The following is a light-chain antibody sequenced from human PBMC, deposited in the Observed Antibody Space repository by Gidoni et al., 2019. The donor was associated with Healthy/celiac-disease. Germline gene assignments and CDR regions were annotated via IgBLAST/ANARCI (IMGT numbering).Light chain of an antibody. Sequence: DIQMNQSPSSLSASVGDRVTITCQASQDISNYLNWYQQKPGKAPKLLIYDASNLETGVPSRFSGSGSGTDFTFTISSLQPEDIATYYCQQYDNHPLTFGGGTKVEIK. CDR3: QQYDNHPLT. V-gene: IGKV1-33*01. J-gene: IGKJ4*01. CDR1: QDISNY. CDR2: DAS.